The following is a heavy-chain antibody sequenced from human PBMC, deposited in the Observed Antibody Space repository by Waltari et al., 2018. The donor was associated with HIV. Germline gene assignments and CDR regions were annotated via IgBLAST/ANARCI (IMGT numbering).Heavy chain of an antibody. CDR2: IYSAGNTRYKT. D-gene: IGHD1-26*01. CDR3: SRLILGTTSRYFAA. J-gene: IGHJ2*01. Sequence: QVQLQESGPGLVKPSETLSLVCSVSVGSIKHPASYWAWNRQPPGKGFDWIGTIYSAGNTRYKTSYNSSLQSRITISADTSKNHFSLRLASVTAADTAVYFCSRLILGTTSRYFAAWGRGTLVTVSS. V-gene: IGHV4-39*02. CDR1: VGSIKHPASY.